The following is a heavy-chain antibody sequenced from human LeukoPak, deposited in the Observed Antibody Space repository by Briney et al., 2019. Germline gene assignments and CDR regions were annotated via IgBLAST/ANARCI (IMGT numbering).Heavy chain of an antibody. CDR3: ARDLGGWFDP. J-gene: IGHJ5*02. CDR1: GYTFSSYG. CDR2: ISAYNGNT. D-gene: IGHD3-10*01. Sequence: GASVKVSCKASGYTFSSYGISWVRQAPGQGLEWMGWISAYNGNTNYAQKYQGRVTMTTDTSTSTVYMELRSLRSDDTAVYYCARDLGGWFDPWGQGTLVTVSS. V-gene: IGHV1-18*01.